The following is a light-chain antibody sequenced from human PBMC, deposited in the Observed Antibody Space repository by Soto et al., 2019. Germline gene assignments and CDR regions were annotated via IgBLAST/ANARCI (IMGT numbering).Light chain of an antibody. CDR3: QQYGSSQWT. J-gene: IGKJ1*01. CDR1: QSVSSSY. V-gene: IGKV3-20*01. CDR2: GVS. Sequence: IVLTQSPGTLSLSPWGRATLSCRASQSVSSSYLAWYQQKPGQAPRLLIYGVSSRATGIPDRFSGSGSGTDFTLTISRLEPEDFAVYYCQQYGSSQWTFGQGTKVDIK.